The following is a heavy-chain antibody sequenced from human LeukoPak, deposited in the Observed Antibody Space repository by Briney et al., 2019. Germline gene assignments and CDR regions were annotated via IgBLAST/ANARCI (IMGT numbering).Heavy chain of an antibody. J-gene: IGHJ4*02. D-gene: IGHD1-26*01. CDR1: GYTFTSYG. Sequence: ASVKVSCKASGYTFTSYGISWVRQAPGQGLEWMGWISAYNGNTNYAQKLQGRVIMTTDTSTSTAYMELRSLRSDDTAVYYCARYRRWELLRAIPFDYWGQGTLVTVSS. CDR2: ISAYNGNT. V-gene: IGHV1-18*01. CDR3: ARYRRWELLRAIPFDY.